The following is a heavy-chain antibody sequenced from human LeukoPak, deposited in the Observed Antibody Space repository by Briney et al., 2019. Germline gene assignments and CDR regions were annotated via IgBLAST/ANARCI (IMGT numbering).Heavy chain of an antibody. J-gene: IGHJ3*02. Sequence: GSLRLSCVTSGFRFSTYDMSWVRQAPGKGLEWVSGITANTRGSITYYADSVKGRFTISRDSSKDTLYLQRNSLRAEDTAVYYCTSSGGQWEPPVAFDIWGQGTMVTVSS. CDR2: ITANTRGSIT. CDR3: TSSGGQWEPPVAFDI. D-gene: IGHD1-26*01. CDR1: GFRFSTYD. V-gene: IGHV3-23*01.